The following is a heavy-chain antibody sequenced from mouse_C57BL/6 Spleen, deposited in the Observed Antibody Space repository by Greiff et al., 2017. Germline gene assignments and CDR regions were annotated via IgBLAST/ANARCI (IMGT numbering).Heavy chain of an antibody. CDR1: GYTFTSYG. J-gene: IGHJ1*03. D-gene: IGHD1-1*01. CDR3: ARGHYYYGSSEGYFDV. Sequence: VQLKQSGAELVRPGSSVKMSCKTSGYTFTSYGINWVKQRPGQGLEWIGYIYIGNGYTEYNEKFKGKATLTSDTSSSTAYMQLSSLTSEDSAIYFCARGHYYYGSSEGYFDVGGTGTTVTVSS. CDR2: IYIGNGYT. V-gene: IGHV1-58*01.